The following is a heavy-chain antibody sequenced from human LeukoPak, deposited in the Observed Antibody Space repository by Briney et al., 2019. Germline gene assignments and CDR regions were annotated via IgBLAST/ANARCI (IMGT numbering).Heavy chain of an antibody. J-gene: IGHJ4*02. CDR2: IYYSGST. V-gene: IGHV4-61*08. CDR1: GGSISSGDYY. Sequence: PSETLSLTCTVSGGSISSGDYYWSRIRQPPGKGLEWIGYIYYSGSTNYNPSLKSRVTISVDTSKNQFSLKLSSVTAADTAVYYCARVGATRYYFDYWGQGTLVTVSS. D-gene: IGHD1-26*01. CDR3: ARVGATRYYFDY.